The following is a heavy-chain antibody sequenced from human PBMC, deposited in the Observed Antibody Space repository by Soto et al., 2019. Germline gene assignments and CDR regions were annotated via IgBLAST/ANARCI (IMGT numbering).Heavy chain of an antibody. CDR1: GFTFSSYS. CDR2: ISSSSSYI. CDR3: AREQEDYDCWSFPPDYYYGMDI. V-gene: IGHV3-21*01. Sequence: GGSLRLSCAASGFTFSSYSMNWVRQAPGKGLEWVSSISSSSSYIYYADSVKGRFTISRDNAKNSLYLQMNSLRAEDTAVYYCAREQEDYDCWSFPPDYYYGMDIWGQGTTVTVSS. D-gene: IGHD3-3*01. J-gene: IGHJ6*02.